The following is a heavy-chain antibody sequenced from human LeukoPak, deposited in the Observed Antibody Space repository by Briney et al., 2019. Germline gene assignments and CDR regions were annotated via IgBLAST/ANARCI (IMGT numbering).Heavy chain of an antibody. J-gene: IGHJ4*02. D-gene: IGHD6-13*01. CDR3: ASGQYSSSWYSFFDY. CDR1: GFTFSSYG. CDR2: IWYDGSNK. Sequence: PGGSLRLSCVASGFTFSSYGMHWVRQAPGKGLEWVAVIWYDGSNKFYADSVKGGFTISRDNSKNTLYLQMNSLRAEDTAVYYCASGQYSSSWYSFFDYWGQGTLVTVSS. V-gene: IGHV3-33*01.